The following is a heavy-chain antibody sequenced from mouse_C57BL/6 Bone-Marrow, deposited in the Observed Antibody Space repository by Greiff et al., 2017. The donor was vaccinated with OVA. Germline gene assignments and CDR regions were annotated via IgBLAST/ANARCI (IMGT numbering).Heavy chain of an antibody. J-gene: IGHJ1*03. CDR3: ARRKDYHWYFDV. V-gene: IGHV5-12*01. CDR1: GFTFSDYY. CDR2: ISNGGGST. Sequence: EVKLEESGGGLVQPGGSLKLSCAASGFTFSDYYMYWVRQTPEKRLEWVAYISNGGGSTYYPDTVKGRFTISRDNAKNTLYLQMSRLKSEDTAMDDCARRKDYHWYFDVWGTGTTVTVSS. D-gene: IGHD2-4*01.